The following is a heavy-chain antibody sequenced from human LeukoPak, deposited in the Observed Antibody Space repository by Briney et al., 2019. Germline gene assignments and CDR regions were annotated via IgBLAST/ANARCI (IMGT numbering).Heavy chain of an antibody. CDR2: ISYDGSNK. CDR3: AGSSSWYRGYSDY. D-gene: IGHD6-13*01. J-gene: IGHJ4*02. Sequence: GGSLRLSYAASGFTFSSYAMHWVRQAPGKGLEWVAVISYDGSNKYYADSVKGRFTISRDNSKNTLYLQMNSLRAEDTAVYYCAGSSSWYRGYSDYWGQGTLVTVSS. V-gene: IGHV3-30*04. CDR1: GFTFSSYA.